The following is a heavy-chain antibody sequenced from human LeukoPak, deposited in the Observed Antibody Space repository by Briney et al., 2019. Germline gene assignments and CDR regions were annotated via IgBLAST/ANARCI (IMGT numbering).Heavy chain of an antibody. CDR3: AKLWFGLDAFDI. CDR1: GFTFSSYS. V-gene: IGHV3-48*01. Sequence: GGSLRLSCAASGFTFSSYSMNWVRQAPGKGLEWVSYISSSSSTIYSADSVKGLFTISRDNSKNTLYLQMNSLRAEDTAVYYCAKLWFGLDAFDIWGQGTMVTVSS. J-gene: IGHJ3*02. CDR2: ISSSSSTI. D-gene: IGHD3-10*01.